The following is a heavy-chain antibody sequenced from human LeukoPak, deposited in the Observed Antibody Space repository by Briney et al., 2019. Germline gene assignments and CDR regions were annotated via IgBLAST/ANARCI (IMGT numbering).Heavy chain of an antibody. CDR2: ISSSSSTI. Sequence: PGGSLRLSCAASGFTFSSYSINWVRQAAGKGLEWVSYISSSSSTINYADSVKGRFTIYRDNSKNTLYLQMNSLRAEDTAVYYCAKKRSAAGTASFDYWGQGTLVTVSS. CDR1: GFTFSSYS. D-gene: IGHD6-13*01. V-gene: IGHV3-48*01. J-gene: IGHJ4*02. CDR3: AKKRSAAGTASFDY.